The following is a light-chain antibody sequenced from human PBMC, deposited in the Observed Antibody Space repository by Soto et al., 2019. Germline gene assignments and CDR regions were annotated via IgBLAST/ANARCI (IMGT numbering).Light chain of an antibody. V-gene: IGKV1-39*01. J-gene: IGKJ3*01. CDR3: QQSYSSLLT. CDR1: QSISSY. CDR2: AAS. Sequence: DIQMTQSPSSLSASVGDRVTITCRARQSISSYLNWYQQKPGKAPKLLIYAASSLQSGVPSRFSGSGSGTDFTLTISSLQPEDFATYYCQQSYSSLLTFGPGTKVDIK.